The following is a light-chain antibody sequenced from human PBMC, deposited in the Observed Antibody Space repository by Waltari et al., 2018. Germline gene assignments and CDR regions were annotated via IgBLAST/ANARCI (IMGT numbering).Light chain of an antibody. CDR1: QVGDNS. Sequence: EVLMTQSPDTLSLSPGETATLSCRASQVGDNSLAWYQQKIGQAPSLLIYGASNRAAAIPDRFSASGYGTEFTLTISSLQSEDFAVYYCQQYESWPRTFGQGTKLEI. CDR3: QQYESWPRT. V-gene: IGKV3D-15*01. J-gene: IGKJ2*01. CDR2: GAS.